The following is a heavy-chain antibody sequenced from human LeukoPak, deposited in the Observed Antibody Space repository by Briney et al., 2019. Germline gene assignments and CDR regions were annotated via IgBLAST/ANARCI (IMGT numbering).Heavy chain of an antibody. CDR2: INPNSGGA. D-gene: IGHD1-1*01. V-gene: IGHV1-2*02. Sequence: ASVKVSCKASGYTFTGYYIYWVRQAPGQGLEWMGWINPNSGGANYAQKFQVRVTMTRDRSSSTAYMELSRLRSDDTAVYYCARGRVELDYWGQGTLVTVSS. CDR1: GYTFTGYY. J-gene: IGHJ4*02. CDR3: ARGRVELDY.